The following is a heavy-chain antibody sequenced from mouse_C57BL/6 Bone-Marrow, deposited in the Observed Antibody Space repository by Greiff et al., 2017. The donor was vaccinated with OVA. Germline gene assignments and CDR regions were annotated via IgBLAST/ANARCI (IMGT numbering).Heavy chain of an antibody. CDR2: IDPSDSYT. V-gene: IGHV1-69*01. D-gene: IGHD2-3*01. J-gene: IGHJ3*01. CDR3: ARDDGYSFAY. Sequence: QQSCKASGYTFTSYWMHWVKQRPGQGLEWIGEIDPSDSYTNYNQKFKGKSTLTVDKSSSTAYMQLSSLTSEDSAVYYCARDDGYSFAYWGQGTLVTVSA. CDR1: GYTFTSYW.